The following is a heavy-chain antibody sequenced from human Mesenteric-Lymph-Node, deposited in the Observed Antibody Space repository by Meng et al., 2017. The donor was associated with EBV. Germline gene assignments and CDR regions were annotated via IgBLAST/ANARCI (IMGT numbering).Heavy chain of an antibody. J-gene: IGHJ4*02. V-gene: IGHV2-5*02. D-gene: IGHD1-1*01. CDR2: IYWDDDK. Sequence: QITLKESGPPLVKPTQTLPLTCTFSAFSLSTSGVGVGWIRQPPEKALEWLALIYWDDDKRYSPSLKSRLTITKDTSKNQVVLTMTNMDPVDTATYYCAHRLEAFDHWGQGTLVTVSS. CDR3: AHRLEAFDH. CDR1: AFSLSTSGVG.